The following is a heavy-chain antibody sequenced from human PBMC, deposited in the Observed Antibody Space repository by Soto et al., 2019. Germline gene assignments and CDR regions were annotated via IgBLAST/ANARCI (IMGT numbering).Heavy chain of an antibody. D-gene: IGHD4-17*01. Sequence: SETLSLTCTVSGGSISSYYWSWIRQPPGKGLEWIGYIYYSGSTNYNPSLKSRVTISVDTSKNQFSLKLSSVTAADTAVYYCARAGDYGDHLPNWFDPWGQGTLVTVSS. J-gene: IGHJ5*02. CDR2: IYYSGST. CDR3: ARAGDYGDHLPNWFDP. V-gene: IGHV4-59*01. CDR1: GGSISSYY.